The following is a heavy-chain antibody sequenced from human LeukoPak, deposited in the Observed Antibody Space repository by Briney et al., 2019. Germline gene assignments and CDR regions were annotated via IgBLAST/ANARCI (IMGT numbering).Heavy chain of an antibody. CDR2: IYYSGST. J-gene: IGHJ4*02. D-gene: IGHD3-22*01. V-gene: IGHV4-59*01. CDR3: ARGADSSGYYSIFYFDY. Sequence: SETLSLTCTVCGGSISSYYWNWIRQRPGKGLEWIGYIYYSGSTNYNPSLKSRVTISVDTSKNQFSLKLSSVTAADTAVYYCARGADSSGYYSIFYFDYWGQGTLVTVYS. CDR1: GGSISSYY.